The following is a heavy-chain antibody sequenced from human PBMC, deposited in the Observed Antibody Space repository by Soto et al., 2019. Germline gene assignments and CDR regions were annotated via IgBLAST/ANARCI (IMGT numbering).Heavy chain of an antibody. CDR1: GFTFSSYW. J-gene: IGHJ4*02. CDR3: ARGWDDYGDYGGSGLDY. D-gene: IGHD4-17*01. V-gene: IGHV3-74*01. CDR2: INSDGSST. Sequence: EVQLVESGGGLVQPGGSLRLSCAASGFTFSSYWMHWVRQAPGKGLVWVSRINSDGSSTSYADSVKGRFTISRDNAKNTLYLQMNSLRAEDTAVYYCARGWDDYGDYGGSGLDYWGQGTLVTVPS.